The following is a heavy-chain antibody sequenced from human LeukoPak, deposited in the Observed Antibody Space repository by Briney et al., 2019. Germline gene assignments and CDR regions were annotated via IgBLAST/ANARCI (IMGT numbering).Heavy chain of an antibody. Sequence: GGSLRLSCAASGFTFDDYAMHWVRQAPGKGLEWVSGISWNSGSIGYADSVKGRFTISRDNAKNSLYLQMNSLRAEDTALYYCASPYYYDSSGYYFDYWGQGTLVTVSS. J-gene: IGHJ4*02. CDR2: ISWNSGSI. D-gene: IGHD3-22*01. CDR3: ASPYYYDSSGYYFDY. CDR1: GFTFDDYA. V-gene: IGHV3-9*01.